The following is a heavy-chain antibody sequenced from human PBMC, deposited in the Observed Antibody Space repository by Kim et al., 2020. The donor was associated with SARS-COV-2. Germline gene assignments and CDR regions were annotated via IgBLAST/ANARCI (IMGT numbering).Heavy chain of an antibody. D-gene: IGHD3-16*01. CDR2: ISGDGTTT. V-gene: IGHV3-23*03. CDR3: SRRLRGFGGPFDN. J-gene: IGHJ3*02. CDR1: GFTFNSYF. Sequence: GGSLRLSCAASGFTFNSYFMSWVRQAPGKGLEWVSAISGDGTTTYYADSVKGRFIISRDDSKSTLFLQMNSLRAEDTAIYYCSRRLRGFGGPFDNWGQGT.